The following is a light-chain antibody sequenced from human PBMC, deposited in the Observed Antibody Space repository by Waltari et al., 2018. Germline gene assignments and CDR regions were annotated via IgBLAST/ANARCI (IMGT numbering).Light chain of an antibody. CDR3: QHYVRLPAT. Sequence: EIFLTQSPGTLSLSPGERAALSCRASQSVGSTLAWYQQKPGQAPRLLIYGASNRATGIPDRFSGSGSGTDFSLTISGLEPEDFAVYYCQHYVRLPATFGQGTKVEIK. J-gene: IGKJ1*01. V-gene: IGKV3-20*01. CDR1: QSVGST. CDR2: GAS.